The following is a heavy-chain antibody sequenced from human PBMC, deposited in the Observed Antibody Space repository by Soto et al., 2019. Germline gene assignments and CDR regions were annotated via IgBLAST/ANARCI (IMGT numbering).Heavy chain of an antibody. Sequence: QLQLQESGPGLVKPSETLSLTCTVSGGSISSSSYYWGWIRQPAGTGLEWIGSIYYSGSTYYNPSLKSRVTISVDTSKNQFSLKLSSVTAADMAVYYCARYCGGDCLYYGMDVWGQGTTVTVSS. J-gene: IGHJ6*02. D-gene: IGHD2-21*02. CDR1: GGSISSSSYY. CDR2: IYYSGST. V-gene: IGHV4-39*01. CDR3: ARYCGGDCLYYGMDV.